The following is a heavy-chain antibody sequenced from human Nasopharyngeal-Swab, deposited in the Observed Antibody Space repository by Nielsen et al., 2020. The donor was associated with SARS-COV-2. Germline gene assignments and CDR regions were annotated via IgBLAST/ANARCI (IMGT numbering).Heavy chain of an antibody. D-gene: IGHD3-10*01. CDR1: GFTFSPYT. Sequence: GESLKISCATSGFTFSPYTMTWVRQAPGKGLQWISYITSGNSVQYADSVRGRFTISRDNAKNSLYLQMNSLTAEDTAVYYCARERGGGYVDYWGQGTLVTVSS. V-gene: IGHV3-48*04. CDR3: ARERGGGYVDY. CDR2: ITSGNSV. J-gene: IGHJ4*02.